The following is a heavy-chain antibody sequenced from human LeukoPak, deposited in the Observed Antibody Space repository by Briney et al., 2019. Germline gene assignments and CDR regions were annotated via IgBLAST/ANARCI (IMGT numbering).Heavy chain of an antibody. CDR1: GGSFSGYY. J-gene: IGHJ4*02. CDR3: ARHPYGAILKWFGDSSYRGRRYYFDY. Sequence: SETLSLTCAVYGGSFSGYYWSWIRQPPGKGLEWIGEINHSGSTNYNPSLKSRVTISVDTSKNQFSLKLSSVTAADTAVYYCARHPYGAILKWFGDSSYRGRRYYFDYWGQGTLVTVSS. D-gene: IGHD3-10*01. V-gene: IGHV4-34*01. CDR2: INHSGST.